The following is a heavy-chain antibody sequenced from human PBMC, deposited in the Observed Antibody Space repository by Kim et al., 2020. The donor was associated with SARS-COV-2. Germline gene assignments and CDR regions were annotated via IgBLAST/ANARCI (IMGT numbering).Heavy chain of an antibody. CDR3: ARDLPYAPLDYYYGMDV. D-gene: IGHD2-2*01. J-gene: IGHJ6*02. Sequence: GGSLRLSCAASGFTFSSYWMSWVRQAPGKGLEWVANIKQDGSEKYYVDSVKGRFTISRDNAKNSLYLQMNSLRAEDTAVYYCARDLPYAPLDYYYGMDVWGQGTTVTVSS. V-gene: IGHV3-7*03. CDR1: GFTFSSYW. CDR2: IKQDGSEK.